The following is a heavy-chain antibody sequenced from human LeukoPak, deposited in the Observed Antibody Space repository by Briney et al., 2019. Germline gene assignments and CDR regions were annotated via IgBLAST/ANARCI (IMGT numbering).Heavy chain of an antibody. CDR1: GYTFTNYY. CDR3: ARHPSPQLHHFDY. Sequence: ASVKVSCKAYGYTFTNYYIHWVRQAPGQGLEWMGIINPTGDSTSYAQKFQARVTMTRDTSTNTVYMELSSLRSEDTAVYYCARHPSPQLHHFDYWGQGTLVTVSS. D-gene: IGHD2-2*01. V-gene: IGHV1-46*01. J-gene: IGHJ4*02. CDR2: INPTGDST.